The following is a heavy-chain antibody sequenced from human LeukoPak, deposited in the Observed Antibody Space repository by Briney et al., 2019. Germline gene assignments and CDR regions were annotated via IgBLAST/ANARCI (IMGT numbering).Heavy chain of an antibody. CDR3: AKGPSGRMGSLRDYYDSSGYYFPNHFDY. CDR1: GFTFSSYA. D-gene: IGHD3-22*01. J-gene: IGHJ4*02. Sequence: TGGSLRLSCAASGFTFSSYAMSWVRQAPGKGLEWVSGISGYGGTTYHADSVEGRFTISRDNSKNTLYLQMNSLRAEDTAVYYCAKGPSGRMGSLRDYYDSSGYYFPNHFDYWGQGTLVTVSS. V-gene: IGHV3-23*01. CDR2: ISGYGGTT.